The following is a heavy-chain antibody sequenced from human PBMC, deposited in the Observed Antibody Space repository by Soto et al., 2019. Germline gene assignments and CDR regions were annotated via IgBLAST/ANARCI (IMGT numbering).Heavy chain of an antibody. CDR1: GGTFSRHG. Sequence: GASVQVSCKASGGTFSRHGISWVRQAPGHGLEWMGGVIPIFGTANHAQKFQGRVTITADESTSTAYMELSSLRSEDTAVYYCARGWGYDNNDYYYAYWGQGTLVTVSS. V-gene: IGHV1-69*13. D-gene: IGHD3-22*01. J-gene: IGHJ4*02. CDR2: VIPIFGTA. CDR3: ARGWGYDNNDYYYAY.